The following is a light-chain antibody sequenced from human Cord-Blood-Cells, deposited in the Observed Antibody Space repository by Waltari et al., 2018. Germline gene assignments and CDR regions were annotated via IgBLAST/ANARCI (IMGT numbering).Light chain of an antibody. CDR2: DAS. CDR1: QDISNH. Sequence: DIPMTPSPSSLSVSVGVRVTITCQASQDISNHLNWYQQKPGKAPKLLIYDASNLETGVPSRFSGSGSGTDFTFTISSLQPEDIATYYCQQYDNLPYTFGQGTKLEIK. J-gene: IGKJ2*01. V-gene: IGKV1-33*01. CDR3: QQYDNLPYT.